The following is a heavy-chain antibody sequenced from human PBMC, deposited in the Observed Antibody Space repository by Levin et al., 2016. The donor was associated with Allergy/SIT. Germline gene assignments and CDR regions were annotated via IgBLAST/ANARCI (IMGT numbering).Heavy chain of an antibody. J-gene: IGHJ4*02. Sequence: GESLKISCAASGFTVSSNYMSWVRQAPGKGLEWVSVIYSGGSTYYADSVKGRFTISRDNSKNTLYLQMNSLRAEDTAVYYCARDNSSGYYFYDYWGQGTLVTVSS. D-gene: IGHD3-22*01. CDR1: GFTVSSNY. CDR3: ARDNSSGYYFYDY. CDR2: IYSGGST. V-gene: IGHV3-53*01.